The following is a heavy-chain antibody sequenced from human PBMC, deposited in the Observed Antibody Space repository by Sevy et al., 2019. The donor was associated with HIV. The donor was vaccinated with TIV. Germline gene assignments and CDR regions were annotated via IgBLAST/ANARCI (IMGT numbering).Heavy chain of an antibody. J-gene: IGHJ3*02. CDR2: IYSGVTT. CDR3: ARVRVYYYDSSGYYTTGNAFDI. Sequence: GGSLRLSCAASGFTVGSNYMSWVRQAPGKGLEWVSIIYSGVTTSYADSVKGRFSISRDNSKITLYLQMNSLRAEDTAVYDCARVRVYYYDSSGYYTTGNAFDIWCQGTMVTVSS. CDR1: GFTVGSNY. V-gene: IGHV3-53*01. D-gene: IGHD3-22*01.